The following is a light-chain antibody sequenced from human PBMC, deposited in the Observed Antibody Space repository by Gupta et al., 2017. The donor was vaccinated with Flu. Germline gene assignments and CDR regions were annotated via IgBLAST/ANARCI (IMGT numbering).Light chain of an antibody. V-gene: IGKV2-28*01. CDR1: QSLLHSNGYNY. CDR3: MQALETPWT. J-gene: IGKJ1*01. CDR2: LGS. Sequence: EIVMTQFPLSLPVTPGEPASLSCRSSQSLLHSNGYNYLDWVLQKPGQAPRVLIYLGSNRASGVPDRFRGSGSGTDFPLEISRVEAEDVGVYYCMQALETPWTFGQGTKVEIK.